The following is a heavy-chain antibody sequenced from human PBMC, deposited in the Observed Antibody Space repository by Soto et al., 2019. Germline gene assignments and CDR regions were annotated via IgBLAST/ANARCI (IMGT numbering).Heavy chain of an antibody. V-gene: IGHV1-18*01. CDR1: GYTFTSYG. CDR3: ARAVSPLSSTSCLDY. CDR2: ISAYNGNT. Sequence: ASVKVSCKASGYTFTSYGISWVRQAPGQGLEWMGWISAYNGNTNYAQKLQGRVTMTTDTSTSTAYKELRSLRSDDTAVYYCARAVSPLSSTSCLDYWGQGTLVTVSS. J-gene: IGHJ4*02. D-gene: IGHD2-2*01.